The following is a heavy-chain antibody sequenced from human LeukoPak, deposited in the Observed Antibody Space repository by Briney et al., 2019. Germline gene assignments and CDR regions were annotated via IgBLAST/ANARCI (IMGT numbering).Heavy chain of an antibody. CDR3: ARDGSGWSYFDY. CDR2: IYTSGST. Sequence: SETLSLTCTVSGGSISSGSYYWSWIRQPAGKGLEWIGRIYTSGSTNYNPSLKSRVTISVDTSKNQLSLKLSSVTAADTAVYYCARDGSGWSYFDYWGQGTLVTVSS. CDR1: GGSISSGSYY. J-gene: IGHJ4*02. V-gene: IGHV4-61*02. D-gene: IGHD6-19*01.